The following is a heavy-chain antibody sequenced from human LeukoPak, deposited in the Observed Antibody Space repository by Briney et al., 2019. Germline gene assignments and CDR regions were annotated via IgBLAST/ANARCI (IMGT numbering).Heavy chain of an antibody. J-gene: IGHJ3*02. Sequence: VGSLRLSCAASGFTFSSYGMHWVRQAPGKGLEWVAVILNDGSQEKYADSVKGRFTISRDNSKNTLFLQMNSLRAEDTAVYYCARDDALGDNALDIWGQGTMVTVSS. CDR3: ARDDALGDNALDI. D-gene: IGHD3-16*01. CDR2: ILNDGSQE. CDR1: GFTFSSYG. V-gene: IGHV3-33*01.